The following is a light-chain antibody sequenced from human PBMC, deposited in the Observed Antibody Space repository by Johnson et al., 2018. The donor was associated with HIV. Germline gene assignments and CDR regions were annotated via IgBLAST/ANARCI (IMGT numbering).Light chain of an antibody. V-gene: IGLV1-51*02. CDR2: EDY. CDR1: SSNIENYF. Sequence: QFVLTQPPSVSAAPGQRVNISCSGHSSNIENYFVSWYQQLPGAAPRLLIYEDYKRPSGLPDRFSGSKSGASATLGITGLQTGDEADYYCGVWDASLSPHYVFGTGTTITVL. CDR3: GVWDASLSPHYV. J-gene: IGLJ1*01.